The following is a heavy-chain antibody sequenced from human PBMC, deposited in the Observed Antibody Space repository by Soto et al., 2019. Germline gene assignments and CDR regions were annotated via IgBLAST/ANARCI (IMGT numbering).Heavy chain of an antibody. V-gene: IGHV4-31*11. J-gene: IGHJ4*02. Sequence: PSETLSLTCAVYGGSFSGYYWSWIRQHPGKGLEWIGYIYYSGSTYYNPSLKSRVTISVDTSKNQFSLKLSSVTAADTAVYYCARSGDCSSTSCYPDFDYWGQGTLVTVSS. CDR1: GGSFSGYY. D-gene: IGHD2-2*01. CDR2: IYYSGST. CDR3: ARSGDCSSTSCYPDFDY.